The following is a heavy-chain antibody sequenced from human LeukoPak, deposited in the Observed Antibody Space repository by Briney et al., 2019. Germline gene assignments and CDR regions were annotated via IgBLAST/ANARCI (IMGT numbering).Heavy chain of an antibody. CDR2: IGTGGSYI. V-gene: IGHV3-21*01. Sequence: GGSLRLSCAASGFTFSTYSMNWVRQAPGKGLEWVSSIGTGGSYIYYADSVKGRFTISRDNAKNSPYLQMNSLRVEDTAVYYCARVSGSGSYLDYWGQGTLVTVFS. D-gene: IGHD3-10*01. CDR1: GFTFSTYS. CDR3: ARVSGSGSYLDY. J-gene: IGHJ4*02.